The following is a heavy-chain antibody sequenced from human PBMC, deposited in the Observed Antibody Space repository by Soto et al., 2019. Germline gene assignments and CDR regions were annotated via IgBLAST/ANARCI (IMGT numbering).Heavy chain of an antibody. CDR3: AKGILPYGYYYYGMDV. J-gene: IGHJ6*02. V-gene: IGHV3-9*01. CDR1: GFTFDDYA. D-gene: IGHD4-17*01. Sequence: EVQLVESGGGLVQPGRSLRLSCAASGFTFDDYAMHWVRQAPGKGLEWVSGISWNSGSIGCADSVKGRFTISRDNAKNSLYLQMNSLRAEDTALYYCAKGILPYGYYYYGMDVWGQGTTVTVSS. CDR2: ISWNSGSI.